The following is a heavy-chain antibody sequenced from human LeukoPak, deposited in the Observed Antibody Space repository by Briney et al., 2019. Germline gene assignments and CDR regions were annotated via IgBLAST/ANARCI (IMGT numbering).Heavy chain of an antibody. CDR2: FDPENGET. J-gene: IGHJ4*02. Sequence: ASMKVSCKVSGYTLTELSMHWVRQAPGKGLEWMGGFDPENGETIYAQKFQGRVTMTEDTSTDTAYMELSSLRSEDTAVYYCATDYCSGGSCYSGMFDYWGQGTLVTVSS. CDR1: GYTLTELS. CDR3: ATDYCSGGSCYSGMFDY. V-gene: IGHV1-24*01. D-gene: IGHD2-15*01.